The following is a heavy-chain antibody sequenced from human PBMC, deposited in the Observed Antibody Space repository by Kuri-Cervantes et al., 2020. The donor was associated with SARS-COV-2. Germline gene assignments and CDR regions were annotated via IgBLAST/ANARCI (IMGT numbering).Heavy chain of an antibody. CDR1: GFTFSSYE. V-gene: IGHV3-48*03. J-gene: IGHJ4*02. D-gene: IGHD1-1*01. Sequence: GGSRRLSGAASGFTFSSYEMNWVRQAPGKGLEWVSYISSSGSTIYYADSVKGRFTLSRGNAKNMLFLQMNSLRAEDTAVYYCVRDGDHWNFDYWGQGTLVTVSS. CDR2: ISSSGSTI. CDR3: VRDGDHWNFDY.